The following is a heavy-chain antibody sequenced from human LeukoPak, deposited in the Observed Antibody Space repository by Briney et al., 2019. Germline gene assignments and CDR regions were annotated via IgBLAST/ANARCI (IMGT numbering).Heavy chain of an antibody. D-gene: IGHD3-16*01. J-gene: IGHJ6*04. V-gene: IGHV3-30*04. Sequence: PGRSLRLSCAASGFTFSSYAMHWVRQAPGKGLEWVAVISYDGSNKYYADSVKGRFTISRDNSKNTLYLQMNSLRVEDTAVYYCARDMSENPNYYYYGMDVWGKGTTVTVSS. CDR2: ISYDGSNK. CDR1: GFTFSSYA. CDR3: ARDMSENPNYYYYGMDV.